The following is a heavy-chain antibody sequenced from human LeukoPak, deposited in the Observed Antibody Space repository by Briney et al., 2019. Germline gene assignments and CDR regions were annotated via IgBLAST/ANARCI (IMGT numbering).Heavy chain of an antibody. CDR2: INPNSGGT. Sequence: GASVKVSCKASGYTFTGYFMLWVRQAPGQGVEWMGWINPNSGGTNYAQKFQGRVTMTRDTSISTAYMELSRLRSDDTAVYYCASPTVVVPAGKPGDYYYYYGMDVWGQGTTVTVSS. V-gene: IGHV1-2*02. J-gene: IGHJ6*02. CDR1: GYTFTGYF. CDR3: ASPTVVVPAGKPGDYYYYYGMDV. D-gene: IGHD2-2*01.